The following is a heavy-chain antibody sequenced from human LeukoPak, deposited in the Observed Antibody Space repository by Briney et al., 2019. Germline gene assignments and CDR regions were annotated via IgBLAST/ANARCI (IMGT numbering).Heavy chain of an antibody. CDR1: GFTFSNYA. J-gene: IGHJ4*02. Sequence: PGGSLRLSCAASGFTFSNYAMSWVRQAPGKGLEWVSTVSGSGGSTSYADSVKGRFTISRDNSKNTLYLQMNSLRVEDTAVYYCAKDQEVVAGGLDRWGQGTLVTVSS. CDR3: AKDQEVVAGGLDR. CDR2: VSGSGGST. V-gene: IGHV3-23*01. D-gene: IGHD6-19*01.